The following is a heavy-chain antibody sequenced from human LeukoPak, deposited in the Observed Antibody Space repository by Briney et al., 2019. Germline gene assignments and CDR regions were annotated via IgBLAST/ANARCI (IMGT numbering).Heavy chain of an antibody. Sequence: GGSLRLSCAASGFTFRSYWMHWVRQVPGKGLVCVSRINSDGSSTNYADSVKGRFTISRDNAKNTLYLQMNSLRAEDTAIYYCVRDPRFSENFDYWGQGALVTVSS. D-gene: IGHD6-25*01. CDR3: VRDPRFSENFDY. J-gene: IGHJ4*02. CDR1: GFTFRSYW. V-gene: IGHV3-74*01. CDR2: INSDGSST.